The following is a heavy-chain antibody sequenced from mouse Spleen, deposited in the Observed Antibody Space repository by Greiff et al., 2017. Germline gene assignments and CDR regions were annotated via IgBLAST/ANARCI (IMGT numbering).Heavy chain of an antibody. V-gene: IGHV1-85*01. J-gene: IGHJ4*01. CDR2: IYPRDGST. CDR1: GYTFTSYD. D-gene: IGHD1-1*01. CDR3: ARCPNYYGSSFAMDY. Sequence: QVQLKESGPELVKPGASVKLSCKASGYTFTSYDINWVKQRPGQGLEWIGWIYPRDGSTKYNEKFKGKATLTVDTSSSTAYMELHSLTSEDSAVYFCARCPNYYGSSFAMDYWGQGTSVTVSS.